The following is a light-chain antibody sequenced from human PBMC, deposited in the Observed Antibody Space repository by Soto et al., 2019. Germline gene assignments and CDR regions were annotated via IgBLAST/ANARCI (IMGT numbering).Light chain of an antibody. CDR1: QSIGDS. CDR2: DVS. J-gene: IGKJ1*01. CDR3: QQYNGYSRT. Sequence: EIQMTQSPSTLSASVGDRFTITCLASQSIGDSLAWYQQKPGKAHYLLISDVSSLERGVTSRFSGSGSGTEFTLTISSMQPDDFATFYCQQYNGYSRTVGPVTKVDIK. V-gene: IGKV1-5*01.